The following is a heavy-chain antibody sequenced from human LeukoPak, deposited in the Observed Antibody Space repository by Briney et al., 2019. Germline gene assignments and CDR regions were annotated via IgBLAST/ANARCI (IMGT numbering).Heavy chain of an antibody. CDR1: GFTVSSNY. V-gene: IGHV3-53*01. J-gene: IGHJ6*03. D-gene: IGHD6-13*01. CDR2: IYSGGST. CDR3: ARGEYSSSWYYYYYMDV. Sequence: GGSLRLSCAASGFTVSSNYMSWVRQAPGKGLEWVSVIYSGGSTYYADYVKGRFTISRDNSKTTLYLQMNSLRAEDTAVYYCARGEYSSSWYYYYYMDVWGRGTTVTVSS.